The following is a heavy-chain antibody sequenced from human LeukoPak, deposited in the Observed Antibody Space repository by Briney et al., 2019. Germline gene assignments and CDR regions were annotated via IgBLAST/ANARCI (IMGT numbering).Heavy chain of an antibody. J-gene: IGHJ4*02. CDR2: ISAYNGNT. Sequence: ASVKVSCKASGYTFTSYGISWVRQAPGQGLEWMGWISAYNGNTNYAQKFQGRVTITADESTSTAYMELSSLRSEDTAVYYCARDGMGATLYYFDYWGQGTLVTVSS. CDR1: GYTFTSYG. D-gene: IGHD1-26*01. V-gene: IGHV1-18*01. CDR3: ARDGMGATLYYFDY.